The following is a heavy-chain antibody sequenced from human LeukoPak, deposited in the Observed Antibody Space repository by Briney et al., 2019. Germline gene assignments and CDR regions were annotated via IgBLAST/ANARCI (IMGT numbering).Heavy chain of an antibody. D-gene: IGHD7-27*01. CDR3: VRDGAHWDLDY. V-gene: IGHV3-30*02. CDR1: GFSFSSSG. J-gene: IGHJ4*02. CDR2: IQYDGGNE. Sequence: GGSLRLSCAASGFSFSSSGMHWVRQAPGKGLEWVAFIQYDGGNEYYADSVKGRFTISRDNSKNTVRLQMNSLRAEDTAMYYCVRDGAHWDLDYWGQGTLVTVSS.